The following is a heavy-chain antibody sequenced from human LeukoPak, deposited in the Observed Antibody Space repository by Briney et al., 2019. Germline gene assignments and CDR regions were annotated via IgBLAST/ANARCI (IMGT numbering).Heavy chain of an antibody. J-gene: IGHJ4*02. Sequence: SETLSLTCTVSGGSISSSSYYWGWIRQPPGKGLEWIGSIYYSGSTYYNPSLKSRVTISVDTSKNQFSLKLSSVTAADTAVYYCARGEWHIVVVTAISCFDYWGQGTLVTVSS. CDR3: ARGEWHIVVVTAISCFDY. V-gene: IGHV4-39*01. CDR1: GGSISSSSYY. D-gene: IGHD2-21*02. CDR2: IYYSGST.